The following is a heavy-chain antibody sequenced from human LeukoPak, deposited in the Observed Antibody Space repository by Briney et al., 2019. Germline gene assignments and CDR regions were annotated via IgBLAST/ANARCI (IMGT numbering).Heavy chain of an antibody. CDR2: LKSNRDGGTT. Sequence: GGSLRLSCVASGFTFTNTWMSWVRQAPGKGLEWVGRLKSNRDGGTTDYAAPVEGRFSISRDDSRNTLFLQMDSLKTDDTVVYFCTTGPEPAAMVFDFWGQGTLVTVSS. V-gene: IGHV3-15*01. CDR1: GFTFTNTW. D-gene: IGHD2-2*01. CDR3: TTGPEPAAMVFDF. J-gene: IGHJ4*02.